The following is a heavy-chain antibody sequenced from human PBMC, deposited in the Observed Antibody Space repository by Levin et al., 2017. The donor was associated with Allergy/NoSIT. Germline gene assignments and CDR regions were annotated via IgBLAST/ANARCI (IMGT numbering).Heavy chain of an antibody. J-gene: IGHJ4*02. CDR1: GFTFSSYG. CDR3: AKDSEPLNIVVVPAAMGVDFDY. CDR2: ISYDGSNK. Sequence: GESLKISCAASGFTFSSYGMHWVRQAPGKGLEWVAVISYDGSNKYYADSVKGRFTISRDNSKNTLYLQMNSLRAEDTAVYYCAKDSEPLNIVVVPAAMGVDFDYWGQGTLVTVSS. V-gene: IGHV3-30*18. D-gene: IGHD2-2*01.